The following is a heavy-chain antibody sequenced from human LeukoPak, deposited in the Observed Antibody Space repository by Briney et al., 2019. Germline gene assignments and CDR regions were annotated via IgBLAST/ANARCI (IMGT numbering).Heavy chain of an antibody. V-gene: IGHV3-74*01. D-gene: IGHD3-3*01. CDR1: GFTFSSYW. Sequence: PGGSLRLSCAASGFTFSSYWMHWVRQAPGKGLVWVSRINSDGSSTSYADSVKGRFTISRDNAKNTLYLQMNSLRAEDTAVYYCARDKSDYDFWSGYSKHDAFDIWGQGTMVTVSS. CDR3: ARDKSDYDFWSGYSKHDAFDI. CDR2: INSDGSST. J-gene: IGHJ3*02.